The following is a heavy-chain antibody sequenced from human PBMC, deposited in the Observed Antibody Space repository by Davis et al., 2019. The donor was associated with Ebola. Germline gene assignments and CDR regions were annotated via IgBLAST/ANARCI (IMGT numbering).Heavy chain of an antibody. CDR1: GFTFSSYW. CDR2: IKQDGSEK. J-gene: IGHJ4*02. D-gene: IGHD3-3*01. V-gene: IGHV3-7*03. CDR3: ARTSDYYDFWSVFDY. Sequence: GESLKISCAASGFTFSSYWMSWVRQAPGKGLEWVANIKQDGSEKYYVDSVKGRFTISRDNAKNSLYLQMNSLRAEDTAVYYCARTSDYYDFWSVFDYWGQGTLVTVSS.